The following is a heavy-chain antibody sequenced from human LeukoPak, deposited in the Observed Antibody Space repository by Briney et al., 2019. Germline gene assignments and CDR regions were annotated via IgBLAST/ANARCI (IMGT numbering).Heavy chain of an antibody. V-gene: IGHV4-59*02. Sequence: SETLSLTCTVSGGSVSSYYWSWIRRPPGKGLEWIGYIYYSGSTNYNPSLKSRVTISVDTSKNQFSLKLSSVTAADTAVYYCARRYSSGWYLDYWGQGTLVTVSS. CDR3: ARRYSSGWYLDY. D-gene: IGHD6-19*01. J-gene: IGHJ4*02. CDR1: GGSVSSYY. CDR2: IYYSGST.